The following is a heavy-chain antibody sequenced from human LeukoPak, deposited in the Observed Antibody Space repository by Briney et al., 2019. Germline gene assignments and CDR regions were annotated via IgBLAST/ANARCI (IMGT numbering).Heavy chain of an antibody. V-gene: IGHV3-30*02. D-gene: IGHD2-2*01. CDR1: GFTLRSYG. J-gene: IGHJ3*02. Sequence: GVSLRLSCAASGFTLRSYGMHWVRQAPGKGLEWVSFIRDDGSNKYYVDSVKGRLTVSRDDSKDTLYLQLNSLRPEDTAVYYCAKDLHQVFDIWGQGTMVTVSS. CDR3: AKDLHQVFDI. CDR2: IRDDGSNK.